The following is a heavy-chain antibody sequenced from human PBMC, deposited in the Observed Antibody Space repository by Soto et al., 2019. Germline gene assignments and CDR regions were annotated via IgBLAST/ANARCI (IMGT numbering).Heavy chain of an antibody. Sequence: QDQLVQSGAEVKKPGSSVKVSCKASGGTFSSHPFSWVRQAPGQGLEWMGRIIPALGTATYAQKFQGRVTITADESATTVYMELNSLRSEDTAVNYCARPDFGDYWYFDLWGRGTVVTVSS. CDR1: GGTFSSHP. D-gene: IGHD4-17*01. V-gene: IGHV1-69*08. CDR2: IIPALGTA. J-gene: IGHJ2*01. CDR3: ARPDFGDYWYFDL.